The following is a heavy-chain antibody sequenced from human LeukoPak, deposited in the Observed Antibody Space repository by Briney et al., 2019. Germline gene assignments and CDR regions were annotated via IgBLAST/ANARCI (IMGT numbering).Heavy chain of an antibody. J-gene: IGHJ5*02. Sequence: SETLSLTCTVSGDSISSGHYWGWIRQPPGKGLEWIGSMYHSGSTYYNPPLKSRVTISEDTSKNQFSLKLRSVTAADTAVYYCARGPRFGELLWHWFDPWGQGTLVTVSS. D-gene: IGHD3-10*01. CDR1: GDSISSGHY. CDR3: ARGPRFGELLWHWFDP. V-gene: IGHV4-38-2*02. CDR2: MYHSGST.